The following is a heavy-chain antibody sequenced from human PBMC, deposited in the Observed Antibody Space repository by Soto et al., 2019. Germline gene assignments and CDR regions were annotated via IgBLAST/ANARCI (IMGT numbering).Heavy chain of an antibody. D-gene: IGHD6-19*01. J-gene: IGHJ4*02. CDR3: VQTTGWPGFDF. CDR1: GFAVSSKY. Sequence: EVQLVESGGGVIQPGGSLRLSCAASGFAVSSKYMTWVRQAPGKGLEWVSVIYGGGTTYYADSVKGRFTISRDTSKNTLYLQMNSLRAEDTAVYYCVQTTGWPGFDFWGQGTLDTVSS. CDR2: IYGGGTT. V-gene: IGHV3-53*01.